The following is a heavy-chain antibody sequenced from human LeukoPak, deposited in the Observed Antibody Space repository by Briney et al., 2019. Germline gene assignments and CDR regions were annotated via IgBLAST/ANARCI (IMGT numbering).Heavy chain of an antibody. D-gene: IGHD3-10*01. CDR3: ARISVRGVMGFDY. J-gene: IGHJ4*02. CDR1: GFTFSSYS. Sequence: PGGSLRLSCAASGFTFSSYSMNWVRQAPGKGLEWVSYISSSSSTIYYADSVKGRFTISRDNAKNSLYLQMNSLRAEDTAVYYCARISVRGVMGFDYWGQGTLVTVSS. V-gene: IGHV3-48*04. CDR2: ISSSSSTI.